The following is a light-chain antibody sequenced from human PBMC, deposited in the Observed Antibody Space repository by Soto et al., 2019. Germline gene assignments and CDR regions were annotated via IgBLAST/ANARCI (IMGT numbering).Light chain of an antibody. Sequence: QSALTQPASVSGSPGQSITISCTGTSSDVGAYTYVSWYQQHPGKAPKLMIYDVSNRPSGVANRFSGSKSGNTASLTISGFQAEDEAEYYCSSYTSGGSLVYVFGTGTKLTVL. V-gene: IGLV2-14*03. J-gene: IGLJ1*01. CDR1: SSDVGAYTY. CDR2: DVS. CDR3: SSYTSGGSLVYV.